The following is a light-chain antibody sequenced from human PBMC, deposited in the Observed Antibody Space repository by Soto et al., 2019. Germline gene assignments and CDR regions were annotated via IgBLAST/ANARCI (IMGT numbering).Light chain of an antibody. CDR2: DAS. J-gene: IGKJ3*01. Sequence: DIQLTQSTSSLSASVGDRVTITFQASLHINDCVNWYQQKPGKAPKLLIYDASTLETGVPSRFSGRGSGREFTFTISSLQPEDVATYFCQQYDSLFSFGPGTKVDI. V-gene: IGKV1-33*01. CDR1: LHINDC. CDR3: QQYDSLFS.